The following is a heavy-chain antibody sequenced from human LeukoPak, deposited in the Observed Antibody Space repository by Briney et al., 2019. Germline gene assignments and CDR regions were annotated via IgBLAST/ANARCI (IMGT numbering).Heavy chain of an antibody. CDR3: ARDLLSLPHKYFDS. Sequence: GGSLRLSCAASGFSFSNYGMHWVRQAPGKGLEWVAYIRYDGSQKYYGDSVKGRFTISRGNSKNTVYLQMNSLRDEDTAVYYCARDLLSLPHKYFDSWCQGTLVTVSS. CDR2: IRYDGSQK. D-gene: IGHD3-16*01. J-gene: IGHJ4*02. V-gene: IGHV3-30*02. CDR1: GFSFSNYG.